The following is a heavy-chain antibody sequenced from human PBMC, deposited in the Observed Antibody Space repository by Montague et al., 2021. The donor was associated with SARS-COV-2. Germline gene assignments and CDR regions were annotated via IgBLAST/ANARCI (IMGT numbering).Heavy chain of an antibody. CDR1: GFTVSNNY. D-gene: IGHD2-15*01. CDR3: ARWGGLVVAGYYFDY. Sequence: SLRLSCAVSGFTVSNNYMNWVRQAPGKGLEWVSVLYSDGPTYYADSVEGRFTISRDDSSNTVYLQMNSLRAEDTAVYYCARWGGLVVAGYYFDYWGQGTLVTVSS. V-gene: IGHV3-53*05. J-gene: IGHJ4*02. CDR2: LYSDGPT.